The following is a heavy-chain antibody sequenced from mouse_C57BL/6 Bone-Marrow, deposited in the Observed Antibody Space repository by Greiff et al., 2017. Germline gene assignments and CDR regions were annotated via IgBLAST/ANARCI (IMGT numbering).Heavy chain of an antibody. J-gene: IGHJ4*01. CDR3: AIPLYGSSWYAMDY. CDR1: GYTFTSYW. CDR2: IHPSDSYT. V-gene: IGHV1-74*01. Sequence: VQLQQSGAELVKPGASVKVSCKASGYTFTSYWMHWVKQRPGQGLEWIGRIHPSDSYTNYNQKFKGKATLTVDKSSSTAYMQLSSLTSEDSAVYYCAIPLYGSSWYAMDYWGQGTSVTVSS. D-gene: IGHD1-1*01.